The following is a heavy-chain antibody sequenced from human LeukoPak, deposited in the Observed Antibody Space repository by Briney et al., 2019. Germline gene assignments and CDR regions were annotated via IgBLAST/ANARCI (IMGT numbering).Heavy chain of an antibody. J-gene: IGHJ4*02. D-gene: IGHD5-12*01. V-gene: IGHV1-2*02. CDR2: INPNSGGT. CDR1: GYTFTGYY. CDR3: ARAYSGYDLTDY. Sequence: ASVKVSCKASGYTFTGYYIDWVRQAPGQGLEWMGWINPNSGGTNYAQKFQGRVTMTGDTSISTAYMELSRLRSDDTAVYYCARAYSGYDLTDYWGQGTLVTVSS.